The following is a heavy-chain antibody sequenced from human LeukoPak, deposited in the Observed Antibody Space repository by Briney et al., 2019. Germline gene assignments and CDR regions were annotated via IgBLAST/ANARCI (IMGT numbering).Heavy chain of an antibody. J-gene: IGHJ5*02. V-gene: IGHV5-51*01. Sequence: GESLKISCKGSGYSFTSYWIGWVRQMPGKGLEWMGIIYPGDSDTRYSPSFQGQVTISADKSTSTAYLQWSSLKASDTAMYYCARRIAAAGTWFDPWGQGTLVTVSS. CDR1: GYSFTSYW. D-gene: IGHD6-13*01. CDR2: IYPGDSDT. CDR3: ARRIAAAGTWFDP.